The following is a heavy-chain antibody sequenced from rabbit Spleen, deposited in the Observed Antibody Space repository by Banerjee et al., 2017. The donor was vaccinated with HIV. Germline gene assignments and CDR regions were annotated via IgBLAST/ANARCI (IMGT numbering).Heavy chain of an antibody. CDR3: ARDTSSSFSSYGMDL. Sequence: EESGGGLVQPEGSLTLTCTVSGFSFSGHSWICWVRQAPGKGLEWIACIEAGSSGFTYFASWAKGRFTISKTSSTTVTLQMTSLTAADTATYFCARDTSSSFSSYGMDLWGPGTLVTVS. J-gene: IGHJ6*01. CDR2: IEAGSSGFT. V-gene: IGHV1S45*01. D-gene: IGHD1-1*01. CDR1: GFSFSGHSW.